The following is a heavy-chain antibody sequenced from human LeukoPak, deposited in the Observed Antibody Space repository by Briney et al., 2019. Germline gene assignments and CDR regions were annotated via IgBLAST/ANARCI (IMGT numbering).Heavy chain of an antibody. J-gene: IGHJ4*02. CDR2: ISYDGSNK. CDR1: GFTFSSYG. CDR3: AKDQGYEEAMTRGYFDY. Sequence: GRSLRLSRAASGFTFSSYGMHWVRQAPGKGLEWVADISYDGSNKYYADSVKGRFTISRDNSKNTLYLQMNSLRAEDTAVYYCAKDQGYEEAMTRGYFDYWGQGTLVTVSS. V-gene: IGHV3-30*18. D-gene: IGHD2-2*01.